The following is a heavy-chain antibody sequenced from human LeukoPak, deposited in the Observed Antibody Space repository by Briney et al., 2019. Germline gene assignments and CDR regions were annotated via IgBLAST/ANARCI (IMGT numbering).Heavy chain of an antibody. V-gene: IGHV2-70*11. CDR3: ARQYSSGWYWNY. CDR1: GFSLSTSGMC. Sequence: SAPALVKPTQTLTLTCTFSGFSLSTSGMCVSWIRQPPGKALEWLARINWDDDKYYSTSLKTRLTISKDTSKSQVVLTMTNMDPVDTATYYCARQYSSGWYWNYWGQGTLVTVSS. CDR2: INWDDDK. D-gene: IGHD6-13*01. J-gene: IGHJ4*02.